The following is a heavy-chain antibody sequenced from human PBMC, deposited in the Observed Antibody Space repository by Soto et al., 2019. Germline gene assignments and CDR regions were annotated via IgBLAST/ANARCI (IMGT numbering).Heavy chain of an antibody. CDR3: AKCSPRYSSGLKAYYFAY. J-gene: IGHJ4*02. Sequence: EVQLLESGGGLVQPGGSLRLSCAASGFTFSSYAMSWVRQAPGTGLECVSTISGSGGSTYYADSVKGRFTISRDHSKNTLYLQVNSLRAEDTAVYYCAKCSPRYSSGLKAYYFAYWRPGPLVTVSS. V-gene: IGHV3-23*01. CDR2: ISGSGGST. D-gene: IGHD6-19*01. CDR1: GFTFSSYA.